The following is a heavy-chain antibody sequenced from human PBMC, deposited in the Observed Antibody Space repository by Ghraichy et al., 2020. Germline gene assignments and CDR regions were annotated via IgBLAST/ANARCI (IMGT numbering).Heavy chain of an antibody. J-gene: IGHJ4*02. D-gene: IGHD3-22*01. V-gene: IGHV2-70*11. Sequence: SGPTLVKPKQTLTLTCTFSGFSLSTNGMCVSWIRQPPGKALEWLARIDWDDDKYYSTSLKTRLTISKDTSKNQVVLTMTNMDPVDTAMYYCARYNYDNGGQAADYWGQGTLVTVSS. CDR1: GFSLSTNGMC. CDR3: ARYNYDNGGQAADY. CDR2: IDWDDDK.